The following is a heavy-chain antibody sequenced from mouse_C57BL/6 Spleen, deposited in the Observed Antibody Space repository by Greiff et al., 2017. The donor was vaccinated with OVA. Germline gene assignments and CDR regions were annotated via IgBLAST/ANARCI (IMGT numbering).Heavy chain of an antibody. CDR3: ARGGGFYFDY. J-gene: IGHJ2*01. CDR2: IYPSDSET. V-gene: IGHV1-61*01. CDR1: GYTFTSYW. Sequence: QVQLQQPGAELVRPGSSVKLSCKASGYTFTSYWMDWVKQRPGQGLEWIGNIYPSDSETHYNQKFKDKATLTVDKSSSTAYMQLSSLTSEDSAVYYWARGGGFYFDYWGQGTTLTVSS.